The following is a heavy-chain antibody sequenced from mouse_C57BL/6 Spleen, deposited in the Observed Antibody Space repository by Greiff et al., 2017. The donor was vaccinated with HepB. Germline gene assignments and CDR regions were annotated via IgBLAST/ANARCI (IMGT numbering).Heavy chain of an antibody. CDR2: IWRGGST. J-gene: IGHJ1*03. Sequence: VQRVESGPGLVQPSQSLSITCTVSGFSLTSYGVHWVRQSPGKGLEWLGVIWRGGSTDYNAAFMSRLSITKDNSKSQVFFKMNSLQADDTAIYYCAKGNYYGSSYEWYFDVWGTGTTVTVSS. D-gene: IGHD1-1*01. V-gene: IGHV2-5*01. CDR3: AKGNYYGSSYEWYFDV. CDR1: GFSLTSYG.